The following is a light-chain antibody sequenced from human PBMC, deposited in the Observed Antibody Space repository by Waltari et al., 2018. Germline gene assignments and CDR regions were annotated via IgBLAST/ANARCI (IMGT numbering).Light chain of an antibody. J-gene: IGKJ3*01. CDR1: QSVRSS. V-gene: IGKV3-11*01. Sequence: EIVLTQSPATLSLSPGERATLSCRASQSVRSSLAWYQQKPGQSPRLLIYDASNRATGIPARFSGSGSGTDFTLTISSLEPEDFAVYYCQHRGHWPPDAIFGPGTKVDIK. CDR3: QHRGHWPPDAI. CDR2: DAS.